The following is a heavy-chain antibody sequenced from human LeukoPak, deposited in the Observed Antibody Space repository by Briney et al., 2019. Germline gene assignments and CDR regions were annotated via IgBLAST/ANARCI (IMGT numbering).Heavy chain of an antibody. CDR2: ITGSSSTI. D-gene: IGHD3-9*01. CDR3: ARERSYDILTGYLRGAIDP. Sequence: GGSLRLSCAGSGFTFRNYNMNWVRQAPGKGLERVSYITGSSSTIYYAASVQGRFTISRDNAKNSLYLQMNSLRAEDTAVYYCARERSYDILTGYLRGAIDPWGQGTLVTVSS. CDR1: GFTFRNYN. V-gene: IGHV3-48*01. J-gene: IGHJ5*02.